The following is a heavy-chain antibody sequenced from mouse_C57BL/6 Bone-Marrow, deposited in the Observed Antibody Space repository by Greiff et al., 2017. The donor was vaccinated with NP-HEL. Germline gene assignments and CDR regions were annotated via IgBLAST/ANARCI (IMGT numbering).Heavy chain of an antibody. CDR1: GFTFSDYG. V-gene: IGHV5-17*01. J-gene: IGHJ4*01. CDR2: ISSGSSTI. CDR3: ARRGYYYGRDAMDY. Sequence: EVMLVESGGGLVKPGGSLKLSCAASGFTFSDYGMHWVRQAPEKGLEWVAYISSGSSTIYYADTVKGRFTISRDNAKNTLFLQMTSLRSEDTAIYYCARRGYYYGRDAMDYWGQGTSVTVSS. D-gene: IGHD1-1*01.